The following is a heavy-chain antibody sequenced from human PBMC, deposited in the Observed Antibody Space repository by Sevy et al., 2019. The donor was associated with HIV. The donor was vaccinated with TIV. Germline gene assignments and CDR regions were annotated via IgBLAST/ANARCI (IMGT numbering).Heavy chain of an antibody. Sequence: ASVKVSCKASGGTFSSYDINWVRQAPGQGLEWVGQIIPIFGTSSYAHNFQGRVTITADESTSTAYMDPSSLRSEDTAVYYCARGGGAVDHGMDVWGQGTTVTVSS. J-gene: IGHJ6*02. V-gene: IGHV1-69*13. CDR2: IIPIFGTS. CDR3: ARGGGAVDHGMDV. CDR1: GGTFSSYD. D-gene: IGHD2-21*01.